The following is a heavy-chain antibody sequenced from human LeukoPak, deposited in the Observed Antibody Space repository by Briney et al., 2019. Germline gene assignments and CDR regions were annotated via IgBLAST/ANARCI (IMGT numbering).Heavy chain of an antibody. Sequence: SETLSLTCTVSGGSISSSSYYWGWIRQPPGKGLEWIGSIYYSGSTYYNPSLKSRVTISVDTSKNQFSLKLSSVTAADTAVYYCARYDLRRYFLFEGGDYWGQGTLVTVSS. J-gene: IGHJ4*02. CDR1: GGSISSSSYY. V-gene: IGHV4-39*01. CDR2: IYYSGST. CDR3: ARYDLRRYFLFEGGDY. D-gene: IGHD3-9*01.